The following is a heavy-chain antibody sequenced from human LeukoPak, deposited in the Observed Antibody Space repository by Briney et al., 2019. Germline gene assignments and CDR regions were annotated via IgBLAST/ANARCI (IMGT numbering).Heavy chain of an antibody. CDR3: ARGSRGAFEI. V-gene: IGHV3-21*01. CDR1: GFTFSSYS. D-gene: IGHD3-10*01. CDR2: ISSSSSYI. J-gene: IGHJ3*02. Sequence: PGGSLRLSCAASGFTFSSYSMNWLRQAPGKGLEWVSSISSSSSYIYYADSVKGRFTISRDNAKNSLYLQMNSLRAEDTAVYYCARGSRGAFEIWGQGTMVAVSS.